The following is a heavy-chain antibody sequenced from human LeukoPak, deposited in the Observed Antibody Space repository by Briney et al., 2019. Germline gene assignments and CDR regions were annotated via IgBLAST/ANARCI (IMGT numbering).Heavy chain of an antibody. CDR1: GYTFTSYY. J-gene: IGHJ6*02. CDR2: INPSGGST. D-gene: IGHD5-18*01. V-gene: IGHV1-46*01. CDR3: ARGCGIQLWFGACPYGMDV. Sequence: ASVKVSCKASGYTFTSYYMHWVRQAPGQGLEWMGIINPSGGSTSYAQKFQGRVTMTRDTSTSTVYMELSSLRSEDMAVYYCARGCGIQLWFGACPYGMDVWGQGTTVTVSS.